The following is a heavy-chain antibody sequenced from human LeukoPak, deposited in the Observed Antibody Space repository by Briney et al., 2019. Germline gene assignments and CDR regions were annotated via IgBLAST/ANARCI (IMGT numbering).Heavy chain of an antibody. CDR1: GGSISSGDYY. V-gene: IGHV4-30-4*01. J-gene: IGHJ5*02. CDR2: MYYSGST. D-gene: IGHD3-22*01. Sequence: SQTLSLTCTVSGGSISSGDYYWSWIRQPPRKGLEWIAYMYYSGSTYYNPSLKSRVTMSADTSENQLSLKLSSVTAADTAVYYCARPYYYDSRIDPWGQGILVTVSS. CDR3: ARPYYYDSRIDP.